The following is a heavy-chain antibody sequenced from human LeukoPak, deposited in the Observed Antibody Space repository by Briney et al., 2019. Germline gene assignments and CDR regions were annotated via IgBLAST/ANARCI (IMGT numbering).Heavy chain of an antibody. D-gene: IGHD3-10*01. J-gene: IGHJ6*02. V-gene: IGHV3-21*01. CDR1: GFTFSSYS. CDR3: ARDQRPYYYGSGSYYLNYGMDV. CDR2: ISSSSSYI. Sequence: GGSLRLSCAASGFTFSSYSMNWVRQAPGKGLEWVSSISSSSSYIYYADSVKGRFTISRDNAKNSLYLQMNSLRAEDTAVYYCARDQRPYYYGSGSYYLNYGMDVWGQGTTVTVSS.